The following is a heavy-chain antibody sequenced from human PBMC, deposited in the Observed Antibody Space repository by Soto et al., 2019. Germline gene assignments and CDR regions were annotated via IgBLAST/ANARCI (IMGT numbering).Heavy chain of an antibody. CDR3: ASSYYYDSSVFYY. D-gene: IGHD3-22*01. V-gene: IGHV4-38-2*01. J-gene: IGHJ4*02. CDR2: IYHSGST. Sequence: KTSETLSLTCAISGHSISSGYYWGWIRQPPGKGLEWIGSIYHSGSTYYNPSLKSRVTISVDTSKNQFSLKLSSVTAADTAVYYCASSYYYDSSVFYYWGQGTLVTVSS. CDR1: GHSISSGYY.